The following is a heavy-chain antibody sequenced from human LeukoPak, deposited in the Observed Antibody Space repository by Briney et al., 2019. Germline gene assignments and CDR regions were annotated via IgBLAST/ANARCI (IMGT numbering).Heavy chain of an antibody. CDR3: ARGYSGYSAFDY. J-gene: IGHJ4*02. Sequence: SETLSLTCTVSGGSISSYQWSWIRQPPGKGLEWIGYIYYSGSTNYNPSLKSRVTISVDTSKNQFSLKLSSVTAADTAVYYCARGYSGYSAFDYWGQGTLVTVSS. D-gene: IGHD3-22*01. CDR1: GGSISSYQ. CDR2: IYYSGST. V-gene: IGHV4-59*01.